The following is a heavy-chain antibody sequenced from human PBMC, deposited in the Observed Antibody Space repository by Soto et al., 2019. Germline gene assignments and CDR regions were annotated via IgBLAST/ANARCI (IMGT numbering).Heavy chain of an antibody. CDR3: ARDTDYYGMDV. D-gene: IGHD4-17*01. Sequence: EVQLVESGGGLIQPGGSLRLSCAASGFTVSHNYMSWVRQAPGEGLEWVSVIYSASSTYYADSVKGRFTISRDNSKNTLYLQMNSLRAEDTAVYYCARDTDYYGMDVWGQGTTVIVSS. CDR2: IYSASST. V-gene: IGHV3-53*01. J-gene: IGHJ6*02. CDR1: GFTVSHNY.